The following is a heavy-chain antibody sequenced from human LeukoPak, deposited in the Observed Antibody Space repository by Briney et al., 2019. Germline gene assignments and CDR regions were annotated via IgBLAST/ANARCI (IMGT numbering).Heavy chain of an antibody. CDR3: ARARAFSSGGCFDY. V-gene: IGHV3-48*03. CDR1: GFTFSSYE. CDR2: INSVGSNI. Sequence: GGSLRLSCAASGFTFSSYEMNWVRQAPGKGVEGVSYINSVGSNIYYAECVKGRFTISRDTATNSLYLQMNSLRAEDTAVYYCARARAFSSGGCFDYWGQGTLVTVSS. D-gene: IGHD6-19*01. J-gene: IGHJ4*02.